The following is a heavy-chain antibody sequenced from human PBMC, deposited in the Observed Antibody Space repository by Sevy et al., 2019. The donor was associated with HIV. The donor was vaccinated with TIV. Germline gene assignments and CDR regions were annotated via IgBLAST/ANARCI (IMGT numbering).Heavy chain of an antibody. V-gene: IGHV4-59*01. Sequence: SETLSLTCTVSGDSISSSYWSWIRQPPGKGLEWIGYIYYSGITNYNPSLKSRVTISRDMSKHQFSLKLSSVTAADTAVYYCARGSQYYYYAMDVWGQGTTVTVSS. CDR1: GDSISSSY. J-gene: IGHJ6*02. CDR2: IYYSGIT. CDR3: ARGSQYYYYAMDV.